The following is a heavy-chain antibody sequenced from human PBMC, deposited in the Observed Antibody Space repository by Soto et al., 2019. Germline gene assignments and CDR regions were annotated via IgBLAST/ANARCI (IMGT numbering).Heavy chain of an antibody. CDR2: IYYSGST. D-gene: IGHD2-8*01. J-gene: IGHJ5*02. V-gene: IGHV4-39*01. CDR3: ARQNIVLMVYAKVSDWFDP. Sequence: SETLSLTCTVSGGSISSSSYYWGWIRQPPGKGLEWIGSIYYSGSTYYNPSLKSRVTISVDTSKNQFSLKLSSVTAADTAVYYCARQNIVLMVYAKVSDWFDPWGQGTLVTVSS. CDR1: GGSISSSSYY.